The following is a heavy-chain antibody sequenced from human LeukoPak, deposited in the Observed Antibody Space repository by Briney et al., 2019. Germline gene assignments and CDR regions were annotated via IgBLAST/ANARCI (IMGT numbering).Heavy chain of an antibody. V-gene: IGHV3-23*01. Sequence: GGSLRLSCAASGFNFSSYAMSSVRQAPGQGLEWDSAFSGSGGSTYYADSVKGRFTISRDNSKNTLYLQMNSLRAEDTAVYDCAKGRSGSGSYYFDYWGQGTLVTVSS. J-gene: IGHJ4*02. CDR1: GFNFSSYA. CDR2: FSGSGGST. D-gene: IGHD3-10*01. CDR3: AKGRSGSGSYYFDY.